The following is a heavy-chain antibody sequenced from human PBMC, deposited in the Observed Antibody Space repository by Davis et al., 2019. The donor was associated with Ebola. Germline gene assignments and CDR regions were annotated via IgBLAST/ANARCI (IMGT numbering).Heavy chain of an antibody. V-gene: IGHV3-23*01. CDR3: VLATRAAGPDY. CDR1: GFTFSSYA. J-gene: IGHJ4*02. D-gene: IGHD6-13*01. Sequence: GESLKIPCAASGFTFSSYAMSWVRQAPGKGLEWVSAISGSGGSTYYADSVKGRFTISRDNSKNTLYLQMNSLRAEDTAVYYCVLATRAAGPDYWGQGTLVTVSS. CDR2: ISGSGGST.